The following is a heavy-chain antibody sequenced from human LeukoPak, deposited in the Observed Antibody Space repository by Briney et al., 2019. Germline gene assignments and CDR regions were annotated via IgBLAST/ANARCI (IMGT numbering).Heavy chain of an antibody. V-gene: IGHV3-23*01. J-gene: IGHJ4*02. D-gene: IGHD6-13*01. CDR2: ISGSGGST. CDR1: GFTFSSYG. Sequence: QPGGSLRLSCAASGFTFSSYGMSWVRQAPGKGLEWVSAISGSGGSTYYADSVKGWFTISRDNSKNTLYLQMNSLRTEDTALYYCAKDWAAAGTTSVFDYWGQGTLVTVSS. CDR3: AKDWAAAGTTSVFDY.